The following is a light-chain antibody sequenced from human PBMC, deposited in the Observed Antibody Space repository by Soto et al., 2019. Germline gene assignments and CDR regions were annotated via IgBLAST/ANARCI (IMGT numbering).Light chain of an antibody. J-gene: IGLJ3*02. V-gene: IGLV2-14*01. Sequence: QSALTQPASVSGSPGQSITISCTGTSGDVGGYNYVSWYQQHPGKAPKLMIYEVSNRPSGVSNRFSGSKSGNTASLTISGLQAEDEADYYCRSFTSINTWVFGGGTKLTVL. CDR2: EVS. CDR3: RSFTSINTWV. CDR1: SGDVGGYNY.